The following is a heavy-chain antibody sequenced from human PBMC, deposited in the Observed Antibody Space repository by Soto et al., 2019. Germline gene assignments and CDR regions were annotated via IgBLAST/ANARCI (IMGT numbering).Heavy chain of an antibody. CDR2: MFYGVST. CDR3: ARLPSRHLVDY. Sequence: PSDTLSLTCTVSGSSINSIFYYWGWIRQPPGKGLEWIGSMFYGVSTYYNPSLKSRVTVSVDTSKNQFSLNLRSVTAADTAVYYCARLPSRHLVDYWGQGTLVTVSS. D-gene: IGHD3-3*02. V-gene: IGHV4-39*01. J-gene: IGHJ4*02. CDR1: GSSINSIFYY.